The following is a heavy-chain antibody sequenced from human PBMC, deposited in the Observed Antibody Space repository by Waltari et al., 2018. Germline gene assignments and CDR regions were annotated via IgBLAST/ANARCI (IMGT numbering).Heavy chain of an antibody. CDR2: ISSSGSTI. CDR3: AIVVITTGGFH. D-gene: IGHD3-22*01. V-gene: IGHV3-48*03. J-gene: IGHJ4*02. Sequence: EVQLVESGGGLVQPGGSLRLSCAASGFTFSSYEMKWVRQAPGKGLEWVSYISSSGSTIYYADSVKGRFTISRDNAKNSLYLQMNSLRAEDTAVYYCAIVVITTGGFHWGQGTLVTVSS. CDR1: GFTFSSYE.